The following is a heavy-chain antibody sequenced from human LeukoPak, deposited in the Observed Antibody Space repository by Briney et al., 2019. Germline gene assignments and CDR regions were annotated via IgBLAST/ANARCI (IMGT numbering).Heavy chain of an antibody. CDR2: IYPGGNT. D-gene: IGHD1-14*01. V-gene: IGHV3-53*01. J-gene: IGHJ4*02. CDR3: ARRAGIYSHPYDY. Sequence: PGGSLRLSCAVSGFTVSSNYMSWVRQAPGKGLEWLSVIYPGGNTYYLDSVKGRFTISRDNSKNTLYLQMNSLRAEDTAVYYCARRAGIYSHPYDYWGQGTLVTVSS. CDR1: GFTVSSNY.